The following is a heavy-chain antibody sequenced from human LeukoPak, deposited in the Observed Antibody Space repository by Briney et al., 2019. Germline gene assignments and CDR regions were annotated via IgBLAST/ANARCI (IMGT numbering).Heavy chain of an antibody. CDR2: IIPIFGTA. CDR1: GGTFSSYA. J-gene: IGHJ4*02. D-gene: IGHD3-22*01. Sequence: GASVKVSCKASGGTFSSYAISWVRQAPGQGLEWMGRIIPIFGTANYAQKFQGGVTITTDESTSTAYMELSSLRSEDTAVYYCARDPESTYYYDSSGYNGANYFDYWGQGTLVTVSS. V-gene: IGHV1-69*05. CDR3: ARDPESTYYYDSSGYNGANYFDY.